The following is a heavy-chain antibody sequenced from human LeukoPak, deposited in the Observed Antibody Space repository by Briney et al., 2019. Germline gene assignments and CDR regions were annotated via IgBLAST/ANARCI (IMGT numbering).Heavy chain of an antibody. D-gene: IGHD6-6*01. J-gene: IGHJ4*02. CDR1: DGSINSFY. Sequence: SETLSLTCTVSDGSINSFYWSWIRQPPGKGLEWIGYIYYSGSTNYNPSLKSRVTISVDKSKNQFSLKLSSVTAADTAVYYCARGSDIAARGLDGFDYWGQGTLVTVSS. CDR3: ARGSDIAARGLDGFDY. CDR2: IYYSGST. V-gene: IGHV4-59*12.